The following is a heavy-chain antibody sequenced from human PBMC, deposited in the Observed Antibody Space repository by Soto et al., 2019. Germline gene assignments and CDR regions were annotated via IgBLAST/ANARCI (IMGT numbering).Heavy chain of an antibody. D-gene: IGHD3-22*01. CDR3: ARDSAYYDSSGYLNY. CDR1: GGTFSSYT. Sequence: GASVKVSCKASGGTFSSYTISWVRQAPGQGLEWMGRIIPILGIANYAQKFQGRVTITADKSTSTAYMELSSLRSEDTAVYYCARDSAYYDSSGYLNYWGQGTLVTVS. CDR2: IIPILGIA. V-gene: IGHV1-69*04. J-gene: IGHJ4*02.